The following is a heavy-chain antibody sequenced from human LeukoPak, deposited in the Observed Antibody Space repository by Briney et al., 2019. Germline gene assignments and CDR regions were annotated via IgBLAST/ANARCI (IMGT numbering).Heavy chain of an antibody. V-gene: IGHV3-7*01. CDR1: GFTFSTYW. CDR2: IKEDGSRE. D-gene: IGHD5-12*01. Sequence: GGSLRLSCAASGFTFSTYWMTWVRQAPGKGLEWVANIKEDGSREYYVDSVKGRFTISRDNAKNSLHLQMDSLTAEDTAVYYCARDSPGYGAYVSWGEGTLVSVSS. CDR3: ARDSPGYGAYVS. J-gene: IGHJ1*01.